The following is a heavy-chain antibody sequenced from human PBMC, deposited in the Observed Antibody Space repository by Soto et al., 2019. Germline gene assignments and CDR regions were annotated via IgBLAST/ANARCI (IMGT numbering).Heavy chain of an antibody. CDR3: ARGFFGSSWYDP. Sequence: PSETLSLTCAVYGGSFSGYYWSWIRQPPGKGLEWIGEINHSGSTNYNPSLKSRVTISVDTSKNQFSLKLSSVTAADTAVYYCARGFFGSSWYDPWGQGTLVTVSS. D-gene: IGHD3-3*01. J-gene: IGHJ5*02. CDR1: GGSFSGYY. V-gene: IGHV4-34*01. CDR2: INHSGST.